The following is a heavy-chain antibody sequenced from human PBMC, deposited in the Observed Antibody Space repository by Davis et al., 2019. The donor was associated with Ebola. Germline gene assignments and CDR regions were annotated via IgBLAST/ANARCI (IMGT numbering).Heavy chain of an antibody. Sequence: ASVKVSCKASGYTFTGYAMHWVRQAPGQRLEWMGWINAGNGNTKYSQKFQGRVTITRDTSASTAYMELSSLRSEDTAVYYCARPIEKRCSPGCFDLWGRGTLVTVSS. D-gene: IGHD4/OR15-4a*01. CDR2: INAGNGNT. J-gene: IGHJ2*01. CDR1: GYTFTGYA. V-gene: IGHV1-3*01. CDR3: ARPIEKRCSPGCFDL.